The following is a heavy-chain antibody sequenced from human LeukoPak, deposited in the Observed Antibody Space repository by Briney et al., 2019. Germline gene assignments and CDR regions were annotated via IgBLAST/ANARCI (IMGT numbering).Heavy chain of an antibody. J-gene: IGHJ6*03. D-gene: IGHD2-2*01. Sequence: PSETLSLTCTVSGGSISSYYWSWIRQPAGKGLEWIGRTYTSGSTNYNPSLKSRVTMSVDTSKNQFSLKLSSVTAADTAVYYCARDQDCSSTRCYYYYYYYMDVWGKGTTVTVSS. V-gene: IGHV4-4*07. CDR1: GGSISSYY. CDR2: TYTSGST. CDR3: ARDQDCSSTRCYYYYYYYMDV.